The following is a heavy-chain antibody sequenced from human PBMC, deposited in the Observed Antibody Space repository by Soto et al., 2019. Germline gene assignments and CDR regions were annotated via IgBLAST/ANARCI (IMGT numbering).Heavy chain of an antibody. CDR3: AKLTAYYDFWSGYDFDY. J-gene: IGHJ4*02. Sequence: GGSLRLSCEASGFTFNSYAMSWVRQAPGKGLEWVSSITASGRNSYYADSVKGRFTISRDQSKNTLFLQMSSLRAEDTALYYCAKLTAYYDFWSGYDFDYWGQGA. CDR2: ITASGRNS. D-gene: IGHD3-3*01. CDR1: GFTFNSYA. V-gene: IGHV3-23*01.